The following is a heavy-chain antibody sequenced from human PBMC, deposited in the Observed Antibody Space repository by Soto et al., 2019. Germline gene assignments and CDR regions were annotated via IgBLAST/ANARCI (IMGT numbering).Heavy chain of an antibody. CDR1: GYTFTSYG. J-gene: IGHJ6*03. V-gene: IGHV1-18*01. CDR2: VSAYNGNT. Sequence: ASVKVSCKASGYTFTSYGISWVRQAPGQGLEWMGWVSAYNGNTNYAQKLQGRVTMTTDTSTSTAYMELRSLRSDDTAVYYCARGLRSTITHYMDVWGKGTTVTVSS. CDR3: ARGLRSTITHYMDV. D-gene: IGHD2-2*01.